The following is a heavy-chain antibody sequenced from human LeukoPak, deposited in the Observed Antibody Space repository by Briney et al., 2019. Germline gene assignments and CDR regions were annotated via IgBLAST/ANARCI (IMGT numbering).Heavy chain of an antibody. CDR2: ITSDGSST. CDR1: GFTFSSYW. CDR3: ARDRKGTYYYGSGSYYGGPAGY. D-gene: IGHD3-10*01. J-gene: IGHJ4*02. Sequence: GGSLRLSCAASGFTFSSYWMHWVRQAPGKGLVWVSRITSDGSSTSYADSVKGRFTISRDNAKNTLYLQMNSLRAEDTAVYYCARDRKGTYYYGSGSYYGGPAGYWGQGTLVTVSS. V-gene: IGHV3-74*01.